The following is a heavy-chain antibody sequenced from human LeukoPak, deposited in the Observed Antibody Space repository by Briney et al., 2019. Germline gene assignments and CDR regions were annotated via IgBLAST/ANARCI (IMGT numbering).Heavy chain of an antibody. D-gene: IGHD1-26*01. J-gene: IGHJ4*02. V-gene: IGHV1-69*05. CDR2: IIPIFGTA. CDR1: GGTFSSYA. Sequence: SVKVSCKASGGTFSSYAISWVRQAPGQGLEWMGRIIPIFGTANYAQKFQGRVTITTDESTSTAYMELSSLRSEDTAVYYCARDPTRPDYFDYCGQGTLVTVSS. CDR3: ARDPTRPDYFDY.